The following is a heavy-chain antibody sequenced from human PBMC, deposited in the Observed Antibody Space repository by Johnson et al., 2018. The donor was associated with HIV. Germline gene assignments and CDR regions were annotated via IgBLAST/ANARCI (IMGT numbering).Heavy chain of an antibody. J-gene: IGHJ3*02. D-gene: IGHD4-23*01. Sequence: QMLLVESGGGVVQPGRSLRLSCAASGFTFSSYGMHWVRQAPGKGLEWVAVISYDGNTKYYADSVKGRFTISRDNSKSTLYLQMNSLRAEDTAVYYCAKEEGLRRELFADDAFDIWGQGTMVTVSS. V-gene: IGHV3-30*18. CDR2: ISYDGNTK. CDR1: GFTFSSYG. CDR3: AKEEGLRRELFADDAFDI.